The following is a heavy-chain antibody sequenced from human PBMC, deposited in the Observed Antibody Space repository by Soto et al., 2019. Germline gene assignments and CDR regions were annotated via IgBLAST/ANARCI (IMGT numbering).Heavy chain of an antibody. V-gene: IGHV4-30-2*01. CDR1: GGPISSGGYS. J-gene: IGHJ4*02. Sequence: SETLSLTCAVSGGPISSGGYSWSWIRQPPGKGLEWIGYIYHSGSTYYNPSLKSRVTISVDRSKNQFSLKLSSVTAADTAVYYCARDPGYWGQGTLVTVSS. CDR3: ARDPGY. CDR2: IYHSGST.